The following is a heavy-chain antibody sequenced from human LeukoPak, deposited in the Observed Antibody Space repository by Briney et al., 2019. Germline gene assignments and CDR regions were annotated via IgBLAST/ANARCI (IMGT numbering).Heavy chain of an antibody. CDR2: MNPNSGNT. Sequence: ASVKVSCEASGYTFTSYDINWVRQATGQGLEWMGWMNPNSGNTGYAQKFQGRVTMTRNTSISTAYMELSSLRSEDTAVYYCARGRLGTGRRYYYYYMDVWGKGTTVTVSS. CDR3: ARGRLGTGRRYYYYYMDV. D-gene: IGHD1-14*01. V-gene: IGHV1-8*01. CDR1: GYTFTSYD. J-gene: IGHJ6*03.